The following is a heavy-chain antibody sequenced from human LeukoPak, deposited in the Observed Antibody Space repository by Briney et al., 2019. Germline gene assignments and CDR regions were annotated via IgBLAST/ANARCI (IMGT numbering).Heavy chain of an antibody. D-gene: IGHD5-18*01. CDR1: GYTFISYG. J-gene: IGHJ4*02. Sequence: GASVKVSCKTSGYTFISYGISWVRQAPGQGLEWMGWISAYNGNTNYAQKFQGRVTMTTDTSTSTAYMDLRSLRSDDTAVYYCVRAGTALLYYFDYWGQGTLVTVSS. CDR3: VRAGTALLYYFDY. V-gene: IGHV1-18*01. CDR2: ISAYNGNT.